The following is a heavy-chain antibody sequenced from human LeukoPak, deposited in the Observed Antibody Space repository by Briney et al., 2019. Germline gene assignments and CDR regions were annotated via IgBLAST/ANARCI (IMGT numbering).Heavy chain of an antibody. CDR1: GYTFTSYY. D-gene: IGHD3-16*01. V-gene: IGHV1-46*01. CDR2: INPTGGST. Sequence: ASVKVSCKASGYTFTSYYMHWVRQAPGQGLEWMGIINPTGGSTNYVQKFQGRVTMTRDTSTSTVYMELSSLRSEDTAVYYCARDRFAGGDAFDIWGQGTMVTVSS. CDR3: ARDRFAGGDAFDI. J-gene: IGHJ3*02.